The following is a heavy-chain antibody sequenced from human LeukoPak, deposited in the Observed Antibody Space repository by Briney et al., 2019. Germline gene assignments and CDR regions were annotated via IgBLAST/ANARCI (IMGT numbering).Heavy chain of an antibody. D-gene: IGHD3-3*01. CDR3: VRGARHDDLWSGYFCDY. V-gene: IGHV3-23*01. Sequence: PGGSLRLSCVASGLTFSSYAMSWVRQAPGKGLEWVSTLGDSSSSTYYADSVKGQFTISRDNSKNTLYLHMSSLRAEDTAIYYCVRGARHDDLWSGYFCDYWGQGTLVTVSS. CDR1: GLTFSSYA. CDR2: LGDSSSST. J-gene: IGHJ4*02.